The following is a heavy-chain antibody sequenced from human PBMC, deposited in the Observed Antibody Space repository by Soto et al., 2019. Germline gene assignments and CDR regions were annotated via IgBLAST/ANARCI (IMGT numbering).Heavy chain of an antibody. Sequence: GGSLRLSCAASEFTFSNYAMSWVRQAPGKGLEWVSAISYGGGTTYYADSVRGRFTISRDNSKNTLYLQMNSLRAEDTAVYYCAKNPGYYYDSTGYHFDYWGQGTLVTVSS. CDR1: EFTFSNYA. D-gene: IGHD3-22*01. V-gene: IGHV3-23*01. J-gene: IGHJ4*02. CDR3: AKNPGYYYDSTGYHFDY. CDR2: ISYGGGTT.